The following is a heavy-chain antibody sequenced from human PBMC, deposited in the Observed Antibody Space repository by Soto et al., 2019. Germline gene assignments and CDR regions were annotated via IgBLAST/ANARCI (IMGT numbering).Heavy chain of an antibody. Sequence: XSVKLSLEASGYTFTVYYLNRERQAPGQGLEWMGWINPNSGGTNYAQKFQGRVTMTRDTSISTAYMELSRLRSDDTAVYYCARKDKSGYFNWFDHGGQGTLVTVSS. V-gene: IGHV1-2*02. CDR3: ARKDKSGYFNWFDH. J-gene: IGHJ5*02. CDR1: GYTFTVYY. CDR2: INPNSGGT. D-gene: IGHD3-22*01.